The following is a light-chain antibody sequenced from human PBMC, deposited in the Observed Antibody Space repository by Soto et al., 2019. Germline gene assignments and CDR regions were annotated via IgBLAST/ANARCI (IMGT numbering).Light chain of an antibody. J-gene: IGLJ2*01. V-gene: IGLV2-14*01. CDR3: CSYTLRSTLV. Sequence: QSVLTQPASVSGSPGQSITISCTGTSSDVGGYQYVSWYQHYPGKAPKLVIYEVSNRPSGVSIRFSGSKSGDTASLTISGLQAEDEADYYCCSYTLRSTLVFGGGTKLTVL. CDR1: SSDVGGYQY. CDR2: EVS.